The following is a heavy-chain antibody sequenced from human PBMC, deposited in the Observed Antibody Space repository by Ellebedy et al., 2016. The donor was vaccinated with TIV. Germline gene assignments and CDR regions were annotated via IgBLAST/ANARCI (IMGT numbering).Heavy chain of an antibody. Sequence: SETLSLXXTVSGDSVSSDRYYWGWIRQAPGKGLEWIGNISYTGSTYYTPSLKSRLTISIDTSKNHFSLKLTSVTAADTAVYYCARSVGATDYWGQGTLVTVSS. CDR3: ARSVGATDY. CDR1: GDSVSSDRYY. D-gene: IGHD1-26*01. J-gene: IGHJ4*02. V-gene: IGHV4-39*02. CDR2: ISYTGST.